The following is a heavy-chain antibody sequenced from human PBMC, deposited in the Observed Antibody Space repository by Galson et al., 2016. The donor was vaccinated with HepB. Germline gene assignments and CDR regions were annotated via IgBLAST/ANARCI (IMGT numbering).Heavy chain of an antibody. CDR2: IYHSGVP. CDR1: GDFIRNSDYY. CDR3: ARGGKIRGVIAQRSNWFDP. V-gene: IGHV4-31*03. J-gene: IGHJ5*02. D-gene: IGHD3-10*01. Sequence: TLSLTCTVSGDFIRNSDYYWTWIRQFPGRGLEWIGYIYHSGVPFYNPSLRSRLAISVDTSNNHFSLRLTSVTAADTAIYYCARGGKIRGVIAQRSNWFDPWGQGTLVTISS.